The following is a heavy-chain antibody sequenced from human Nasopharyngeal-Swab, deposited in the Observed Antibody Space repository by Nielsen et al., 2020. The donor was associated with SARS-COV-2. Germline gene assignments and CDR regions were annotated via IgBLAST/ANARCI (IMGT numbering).Heavy chain of an antibody. CDR3: TTDPQQWLVEYYYYMDV. J-gene: IGHJ6*03. CDR2: IKSKTDGGTT. D-gene: IGHD6-19*01. V-gene: IGHV3-15*01. CDR1: GFTFSNAW. Sequence: GESLKISCAAPGFTFSNAWMSWVRQAPGKGLEWVGRIKSKTDGGTTDYAAPVKGRFTISRDDSKNTLYLQMNSLKTEDTAVYYCTTDPQQWLVEYYYYMDVWGKGTTVTVSS.